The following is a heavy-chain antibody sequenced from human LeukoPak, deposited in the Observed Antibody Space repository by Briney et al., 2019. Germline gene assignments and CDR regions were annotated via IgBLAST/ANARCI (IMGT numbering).Heavy chain of an antibody. J-gene: IGHJ4*02. CDR3: AKDGGEGFGDLNFDY. CDR1: GFTFTSYA. Sequence: GRSLRLSCAASGFTFTSYAMHWVRQAPGKGLEWVAVISYDGSNKYYADSVKGRFTISRDNSKNTLYLQMNSLRAEDTAVYYCAKDGGEGFGDLNFDYWGQGTLVTVSS. CDR2: ISYDGSNK. D-gene: IGHD3-10*01. V-gene: IGHV3-30-3*01.